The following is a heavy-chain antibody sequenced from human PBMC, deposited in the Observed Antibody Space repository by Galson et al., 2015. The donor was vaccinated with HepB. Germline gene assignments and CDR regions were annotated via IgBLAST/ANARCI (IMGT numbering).Heavy chain of an antibody. Sequence: SVKVSCKASGYTFTSYAMHWVRQAPGQRLEWMGWINASNGNTKYSQKFQGRVIITRDTSASTAYMELSSMRPEDTAVYYCARGMGFYDFWSGYYTKVGYFDYWGQGTLVTVSS. CDR3: ARGMGFYDFWSGYYTKVGYFDY. V-gene: IGHV1-3*01. J-gene: IGHJ4*02. CDR1: GYTFTSYA. D-gene: IGHD3-3*01. CDR2: INASNGNT.